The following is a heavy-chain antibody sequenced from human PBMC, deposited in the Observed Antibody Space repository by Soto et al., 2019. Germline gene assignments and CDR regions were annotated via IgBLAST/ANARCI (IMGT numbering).Heavy chain of an antibody. Sequence: GGSLRLSCSASVFTFISYAMHWVRQAPGKGLEWVAVISYDGSNKYYADSVKGRFTISRDNSKNTLYLQMNSLRAEDTAVYYCARELYDSSGFDYWGQGTLVTVSS. CDR2: ISYDGSNK. CDR3: ARELYDSSGFDY. V-gene: IGHV3-30-3*01. D-gene: IGHD3-22*01. J-gene: IGHJ4*02. CDR1: VFTFISYA.